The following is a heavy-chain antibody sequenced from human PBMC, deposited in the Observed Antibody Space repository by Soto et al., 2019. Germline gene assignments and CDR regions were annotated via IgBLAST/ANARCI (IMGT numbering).Heavy chain of an antibody. CDR1: GGSISSSDW. Sequence: QVQLQESGPGLVKPSGTLSLTCAVSGGSISSSDWWSWVRQPPGKGLEWIGEIFHRGSTNYNPSPKSRVTMSVDKAKNQFSLKLSSVTAAATAVYYCASKSSGYQRGWFDPWGHGTLVTVSS. J-gene: IGHJ5*02. D-gene: IGHD3-22*01. V-gene: IGHV4-4*02. CDR2: IFHRGST. CDR3: ASKSSGYQRGWFDP.